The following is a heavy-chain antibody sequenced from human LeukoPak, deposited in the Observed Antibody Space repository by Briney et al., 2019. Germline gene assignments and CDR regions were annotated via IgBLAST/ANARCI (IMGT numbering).Heavy chain of an antibody. D-gene: IGHD4-11*01. J-gene: IGHJ4*02. CDR2: ISGSSETV. V-gene: IGHV3-48*02. CDR3: ARTPPTAGLTTIGVGSDY. CDR1: GFTFSTYS. Sequence: GGSLRLSCAASGFTFSTYSMNWVRQAPGKGLEWVSYISGSSETVYYADSVKGRFTISRDNAKNSLYLQMNSLRDEDTAVYYCARTPPTAGLTTIGVGSDYWGQGTLVTVSS.